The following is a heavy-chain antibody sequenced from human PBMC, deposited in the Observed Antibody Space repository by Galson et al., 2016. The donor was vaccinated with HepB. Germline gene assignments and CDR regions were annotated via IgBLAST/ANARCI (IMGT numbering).Heavy chain of an antibody. Sequence: SLRLSCAASGFISNKYWMQWVRQAPGKGLSLVSRVSPCGGVTRYADSVKGRFTTSRDNAKDMVYLEMNSLRVEDTGLYYCVRDGGHFELDVWGQGATVTVS. CDR3: VRDGGHFELDV. J-gene: IGHJ6*02. CDR1: GFISNKYW. CDR2: VSPCGGVT. V-gene: IGHV3-74*01.